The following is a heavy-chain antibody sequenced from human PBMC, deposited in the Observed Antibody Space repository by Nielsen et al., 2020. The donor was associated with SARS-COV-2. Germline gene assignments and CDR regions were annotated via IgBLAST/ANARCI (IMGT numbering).Heavy chain of an antibody. CDR3: APESGSYYLAAFDI. Sequence: GESLKISCAASGFTFSSYWMNWVRQAPGKGLEWVANIKQDGSEKYYGDSVKGRFTISRDNAKNSLYLQMNSLRAEDTAVYYCAPESGSYYLAAFDIWGQGTMVTVSS. J-gene: IGHJ3*02. V-gene: IGHV3-7*01. D-gene: IGHD1-26*01. CDR2: IKQDGSEK. CDR1: GFTFSSYW.